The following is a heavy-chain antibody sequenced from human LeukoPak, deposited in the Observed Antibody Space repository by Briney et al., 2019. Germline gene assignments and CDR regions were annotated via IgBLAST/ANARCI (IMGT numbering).Heavy chain of an antibody. J-gene: IGHJ4*02. V-gene: IGHV1-46*01. CDR1: GYTFTGYY. CDR3: ARGERDFDY. CDR2: INPSGGST. Sequence: ASVKVSCKASGYTFTGYYMHWVRQAPGQGLQWMGIINPSGGSTSYAQNAQKFQGRVTMTSDTSTSTVYMELSSLRSEDTAVYYCARGERDFDYWGQGTLVTVSS. D-gene: IGHD5-24*01.